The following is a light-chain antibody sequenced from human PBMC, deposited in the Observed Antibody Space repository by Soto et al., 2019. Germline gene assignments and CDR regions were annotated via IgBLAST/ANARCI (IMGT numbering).Light chain of an antibody. CDR2: GAS. Sequence: ETVWTQSPGTLSLSPGERATLSCRASQTIRSNYLGWYRQTPGQARRLLIYGASNRATGIADRFSGSGSGTDFTLIISRLEPEDFALYYCQQYGSSPWTFGQGTKVEIK. V-gene: IGKV3-20*01. CDR3: QQYGSSPWT. J-gene: IGKJ1*01. CDR1: QTIRSNY.